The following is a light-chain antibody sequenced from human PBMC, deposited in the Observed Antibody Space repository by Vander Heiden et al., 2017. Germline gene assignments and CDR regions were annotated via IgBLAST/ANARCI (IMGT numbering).Light chain of an antibody. CDR3: QSYDSSALV. CDR1: SGSIASNY. J-gene: IGLJ3*02. Sequence: NFMLTQPPSVSESPGKTVTISCTRSSGSIASNYVQWYQQRPGSSPTTVIYDDNQRPSGVPDRFSGSIDSSSTSASLTISGLKAEDEAYYYCQSYDSSALVFGGGTKLTVL. CDR2: DDN. V-gene: IGLV6-57*01.